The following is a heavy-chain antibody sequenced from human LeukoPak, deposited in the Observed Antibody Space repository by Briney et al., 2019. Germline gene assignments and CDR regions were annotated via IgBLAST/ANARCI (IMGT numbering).Heavy chain of an antibody. V-gene: IGHV4-38-2*02. Sequence: PSETLSLTCTVSGYSISSGYYWGWIRQPPGKGLEWIGSIYHSGSTYYNPSLKSRVTISVDTSKNQFSLKLSSVTAADTAVYYCANDYGDYWGQGTLVTVSS. J-gene: IGHJ4*02. CDR1: GYSISSGYY. CDR3: ANDYGDY. CDR2: IYHSGST.